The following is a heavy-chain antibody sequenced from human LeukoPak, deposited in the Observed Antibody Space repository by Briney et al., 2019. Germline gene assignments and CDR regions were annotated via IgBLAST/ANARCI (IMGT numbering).Heavy chain of an antibody. J-gene: IGHJ6*03. CDR1: GFTFSSYA. V-gene: IGHV3-30*03. D-gene: IGHD1-26*01. Sequence: GGSLRLSCAASGFTFSSYAMHWVRQAPGKGLEWVAVISYDGSNKYYADSVKGRFTISRDNSKDTLYLQMNSLRPEDTAVYYCARRYSGSYNYYYMDVWGKGTTVTVSS. CDR3: ARRYSGSYNYYYMDV. CDR2: ISYDGSNK.